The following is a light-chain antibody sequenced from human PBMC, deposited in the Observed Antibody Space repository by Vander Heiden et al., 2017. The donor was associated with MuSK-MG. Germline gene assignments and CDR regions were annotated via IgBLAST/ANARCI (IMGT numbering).Light chain of an antibody. J-gene: IGKJ4*01. CDR3: QQDDSTPFT. Sequence: DIVMTQSPDSLAVSLGERATINCKSSRSVLYSSNNKNYLGWYQQKVGQPPKLLINWASTRESGVPDRFSGSGSGTDFTLTISSLQAEDVAVYYCQQDDSTPFTFGGGTKVEIK. CDR1: RSVLYSSNNKNY. V-gene: IGKV4-1*01. CDR2: WAS.